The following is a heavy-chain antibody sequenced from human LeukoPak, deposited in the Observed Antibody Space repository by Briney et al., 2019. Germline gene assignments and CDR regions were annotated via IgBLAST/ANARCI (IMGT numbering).Heavy chain of an antibody. Sequence: PGGSLRLSCAASGFTFSNFAMNWVRQAPGKGLEWVSTVTVSGASTYYADSVKGRFTISRDNSRNTLYLQMNSLRADDTAVYYCAKDRASGSYFYYYYMDVWGKGTTVTVSS. V-gene: IGHV3-23*01. J-gene: IGHJ6*03. CDR2: VTVSGAST. CDR3: AKDRASGSYFYYYYMDV. CDR1: GFTFSNFA. D-gene: IGHD3-10*01.